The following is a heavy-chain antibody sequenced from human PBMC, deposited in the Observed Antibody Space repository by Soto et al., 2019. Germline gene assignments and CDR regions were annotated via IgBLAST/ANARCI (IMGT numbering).Heavy chain of an antibody. CDR1: VFTFISYA. CDR2: ISGSGGST. D-gene: IGHD1-26*01. Sequence: PGGSLRLSCAASVFTFISYAMSWVRQAPGKGLEWVSAISGSGGSTYYADSVKGRFTISRDNSKNTLYLQMNSLRAEDTAVYYCAKRVVWARDAFDIWGQGTMVTVS. V-gene: IGHV3-23*01. J-gene: IGHJ3*02. CDR3: AKRVVWARDAFDI.